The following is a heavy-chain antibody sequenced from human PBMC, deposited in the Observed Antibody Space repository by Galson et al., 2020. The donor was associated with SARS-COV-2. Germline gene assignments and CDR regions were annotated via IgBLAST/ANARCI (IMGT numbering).Heavy chain of an antibody. D-gene: IGHD3-22*01. CDR1: GYTFTSYA. CDR2: INAGNGHT. CDR3: VRDGWNYYGSTGYSDY. Sequence: GESLKISCKASGYTFTSYAVHWVRQAPGQRLQWMGWINAGNGHTTYSQNFQGRVTITRDTSASTTYMELSSLRSEDTALYYCVRDGWNYYGSTGYSDYWGQGTLVTVSS. J-gene: IGHJ4*02. V-gene: IGHV1-3*01.